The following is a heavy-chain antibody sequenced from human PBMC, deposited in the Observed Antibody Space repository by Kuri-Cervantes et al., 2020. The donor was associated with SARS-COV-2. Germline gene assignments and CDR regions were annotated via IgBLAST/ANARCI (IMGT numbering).Heavy chain of an antibody. CDR1: GYSISSGYH. Sequence: SETLSLTCAVSGYSISSGYHWGWIRQPPGKGLECIGSIYHSGSSFDNPSLKGRVTISVDTSKNQFSLKLSSVTAADTAVYYCARGPASGIFSYFDYWGQGTLVTVSS. J-gene: IGHJ4*02. CDR3: ARGPASGIFSYFDY. CDR2: IYHSGSS. V-gene: IGHV4-38-2*01. D-gene: IGHD3-3*01.